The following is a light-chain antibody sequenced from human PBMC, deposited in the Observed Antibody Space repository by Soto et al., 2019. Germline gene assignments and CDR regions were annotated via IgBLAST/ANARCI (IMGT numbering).Light chain of an antibody. J-gene: IGKJ1*01. CDR1: QSTSTW. Sequence: DIQMTQSPSTLSASVGDRVTITCRASQSTSTWLAWYQQRPGKTAKLLISEASKLESGVPSRFSGSGSGTEFTLTISSLQPDDFATYYCQQYITYPYGFGQGTKVEIK. CDR3: QQYITYPYG. V-gene: IGKV1-5*03. CDR2: EAS.